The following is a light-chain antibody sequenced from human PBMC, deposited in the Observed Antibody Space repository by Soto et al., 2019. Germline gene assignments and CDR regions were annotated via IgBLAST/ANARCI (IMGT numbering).Light chain of an antibody. V-gene: IGLV1-44*01. CDR1: SSNNMSNT. CDR3: AAWDDSLNAYV. Sequence: QAVVTQPPSASGTPGQRVTISCSGSSSNNMSNTVNWYQVLPGTAPKVLIQGNHQRPSGVPARFSGSKSGTSASLAISGLQSEDEADYYCAAWDDSLNAYVFGTGTKLTVL. CDR2: GNH. J-gene: IGLJ1*01.